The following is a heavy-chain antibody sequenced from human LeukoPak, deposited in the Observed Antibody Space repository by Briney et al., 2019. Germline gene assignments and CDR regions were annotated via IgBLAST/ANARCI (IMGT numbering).Heavy chain of an antibody. J-gene: IGHJ4*02. Sequence: GGSLRLSCAASGFTFSDYYVSWIRQAPGKGLEWVSYISSSGSTIYYADSVKGRFTISRDNAKNSLYLQMNSLRAEDTAVYYCARDYYNWNYYFDYWGQGTLVTVSS. D-gene: IGHD1-7*01. CDR1: GFTFSDYY. CDR2: ISSSGSTI. CDR3: ARDYYNWNYYFDY. V-gene: IGHV3-11*01.